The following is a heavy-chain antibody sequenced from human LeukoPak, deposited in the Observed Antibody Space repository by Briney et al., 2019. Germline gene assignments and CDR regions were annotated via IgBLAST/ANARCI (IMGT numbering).Heavy chain of an antibody. Sequence: GASVKVSCKASDYTFTSYGISWVRQAPGQGLEWMGWISAHNGNTNYARKVQDRVTLTTDPSTSTAYMELRSLRSDDTAVYYCARGRARSGSRYAFDIWGQGTMVTVSS. V-gene: IGHV1-18*01. CDR1: DYTFTSYG. D-gene: IGHD1-26*01. CDR2: ISAHNGNT. CDR3: ARGRARSGSRYAFDI. J-gene: IGHJ3*02.